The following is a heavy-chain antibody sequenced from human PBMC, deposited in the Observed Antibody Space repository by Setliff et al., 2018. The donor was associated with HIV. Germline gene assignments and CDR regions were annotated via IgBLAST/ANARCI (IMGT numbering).Heavy chain of an antibody. Sequence: SETLPLTCAVYGGSFSGYYWGWIRQPPGKGLEWIGSIYYSGTTYYNPSLKSRVTISVDTSKNQFSLKLSSVTAADTAVYYCASGYSSSWYSPYFDYWGQGTLVTVSS. V-gene: IGHV4-34*01. CDR3: ASGYSSSWYSPYFDY. CDR1: GGSFSGYY. J-gene: IGHJ4*02. D-gene: IGHD6-13*01. CDR2: IYYSGTT.